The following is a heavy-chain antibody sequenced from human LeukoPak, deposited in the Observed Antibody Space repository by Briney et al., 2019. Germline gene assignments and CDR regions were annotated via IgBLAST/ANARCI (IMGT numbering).Heavy chain of an antibody. CDR2: ISNYDGRT. CDR3: ARDGPGSGWYVDF. D-gene: IGHD6-19*01. CDR1: GYTFTSYG. J-gene: IGHJ4*02. Sequence: ASVKVSCKASGYTFTSYGFSWVRQAPEQGLEWMGWISNYDGRTKYAEQFQDRVTMTTDTSTNTAYMELRNLKFDDTAVYYCARDGPGSGWYVDFWGQGTLVTISS. V-gene: IGHV1-18*01.